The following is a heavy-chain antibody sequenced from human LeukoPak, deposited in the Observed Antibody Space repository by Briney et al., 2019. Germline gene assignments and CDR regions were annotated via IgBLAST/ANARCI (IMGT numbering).Heavy chain of an antibody. CDR3: ARAVSGIHYMDV. D-gene: IGHD2-21*02. Sequence: ASVKLSCKASGYTFTSYGISWVRQAPGQGLEWMGWISAYNGNTNYAQNIQGSVTMTTNTSTSTAYMVLRSLRSDDTAVYYCARAVSGIHYMDVWGKGTTVTVSS. V-gene: IGHV1-18*01. CDR2: ISAYNGNT. J-gene: IGHJ6*03. CDR1: GYTFTSYG.